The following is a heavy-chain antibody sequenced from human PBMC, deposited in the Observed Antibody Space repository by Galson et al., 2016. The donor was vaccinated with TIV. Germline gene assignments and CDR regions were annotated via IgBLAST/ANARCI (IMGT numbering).Heavy chain of an antibody. V-gene: IGHV3-23*01. J-gene: IGHJ3*01. CDR2: LSLSGSHT. CDR1: GFSFRNYV. D-gene: IGHD1-26*01. Sequence: SLRLSCAASGFSFRNYVMSWVRLAPGKGLEWVSSLSLSGSHTYYAESVKGRFTISRDNSKYTLFLQLNSLRAEDTAIYFCAKVGKSGEYSWDAFDVWGQGTVVTVSS. CDR3: AKVGKSGEYSWDAFDV.